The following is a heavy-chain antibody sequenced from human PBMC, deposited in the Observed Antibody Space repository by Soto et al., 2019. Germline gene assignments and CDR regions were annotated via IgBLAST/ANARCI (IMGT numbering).Heavy chain of an antibody. V-gene: IGHV1-8*01. CDR1: GYTFTSYD. CDR3: GRRLIGYWGGGSCYSGWFDP. J-gene: IGHJ5*01. D-gene: IGHD2-15*01. CDR2: MNPNSGNT. Sequence: ASVKVSCKASGYTFTSYDINWVRQATGQELEYTGWMNPNSGNTGYVQKFQGRVTMTRNTSISTAYMELSSLRSGDTAGYYCGRRLIGYWGGGSCYSGWFDPWGQGTLVTVPS.